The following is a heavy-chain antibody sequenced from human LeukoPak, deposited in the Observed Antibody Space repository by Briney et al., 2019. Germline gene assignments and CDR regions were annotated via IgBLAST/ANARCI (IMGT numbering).Heavy chain of an antibody. J-gene: IGHJ4*02. CDR1: GFTFSSYG. CDR3: VRGEGSVAGIQGYD. Sequence: SGGSLRLSCAASGFTFSSYGMHWVRQAPGKGLEWVAVIWYDGSNKYYADSVKGRFTISRDNSKNTLYLQMNSLRAEDTAVYYCVRGEGSVAGIQGYDWGQGTLVTVSS. V-gene: IGHV3-33*01. D-gene: IGHD6-19*01. CDR2: IWYDGSNK.